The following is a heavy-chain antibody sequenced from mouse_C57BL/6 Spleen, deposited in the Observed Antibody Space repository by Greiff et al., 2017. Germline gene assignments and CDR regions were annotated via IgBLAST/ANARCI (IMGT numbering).Heavy chain of an antibody. V-gene: IGHV1-53*01. CDR1: GYTFTSYW. CDR3: ARDGSSYVLFAY. Sequence: VQLQQSGTELVKPGASVKLSCKASGYTFTSYWMHWVKQRPGQGLEWIGNINPSNGGTNYNEKFKSKATLTVDKSSSTAYMQLSSLTSEDSAVYYCARDGSSYVLFAYWGQGTLVTVSA. J-gene: IGHJ3*01. D-gene: IGHD1-1*01. CDR2: INPSNGGT.